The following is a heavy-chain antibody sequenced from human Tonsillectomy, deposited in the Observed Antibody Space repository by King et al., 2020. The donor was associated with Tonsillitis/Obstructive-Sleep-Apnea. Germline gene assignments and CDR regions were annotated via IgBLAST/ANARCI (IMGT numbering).Heavy chain of an antibody. J-gene: IGHJ2*01. CDR3: ANRAQYSSGWYHWYFDL. Sequence: VQLVESGGGLIQPGGSLRLSCAASGFTVSSNYMSWVRQAPGKGLEWVSVIYSGGSTYYADSVKGRFTISRDNSKNTLYLQMNSLRAEDTAVYYCANRAQYSSGWYHWYFDLWGRGTLVTVSS. V-gene: IGHV3-53*01. CDR1: GFTVSSNY. D-gene: IGHD6-19*01. CDR2: IYSGGST.